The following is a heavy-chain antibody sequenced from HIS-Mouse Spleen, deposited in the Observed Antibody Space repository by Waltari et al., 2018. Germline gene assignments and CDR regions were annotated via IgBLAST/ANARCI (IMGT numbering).Heavy chain of an antibody. Sequence: QLQLQDSGPGLVKPSETLSLTCTVPGGSISSSSYYWGWLRQPPGKGLEWIGSIYYSGSTYYNPSLKSRVTISVDTSKNQFSLKLSSVTAADTAVYYCAYGDYFDYWGQGTLVTVSS. V-gene: IGHV4-39*01. D-gene: IGHD4-17*01. J-gene: IGHJ4*02. CDR3: AYGDYFDY. CDR2: IYYSGST. CDR1: GGSISSSSYY.